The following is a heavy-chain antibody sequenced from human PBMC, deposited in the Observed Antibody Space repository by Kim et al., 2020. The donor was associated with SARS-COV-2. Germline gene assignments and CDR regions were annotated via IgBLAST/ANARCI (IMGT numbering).Heavy chain of an antibody. CDR3: ARSSGSYYGLVGY. V-gene: IGHV1-2*02. CDR1: GYTFTGSY. Sequence: ASVKVSCKASGYTFTGSYMHWVRQAPGQGLEWMGWINPHTGGTNYAQKFQGRVTMTRDTSINTAYMELDSLTSDDTAVYYCARSSGSYYGLVGYWGQGTLVTVSS. D-gene: IGHD3-10*01. CDR2: INPHTGGT. J-gene: IGHJ4*02.